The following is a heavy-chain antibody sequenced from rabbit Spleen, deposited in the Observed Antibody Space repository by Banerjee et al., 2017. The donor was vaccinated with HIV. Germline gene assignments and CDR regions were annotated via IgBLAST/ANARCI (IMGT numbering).Heavy chain of an antibody. D-gene: IGHD5-1*01. Sequence: QSLEESGGDLVKPGASLTLTCTASGFSFSSSYWICWVRQAPGKGLQWIACIYGGSSGSTYYASWAKGRFTISKTSSTTVTLQMTSLTAADTAPYFCARDFIGAVGIPNLWGQGTLVTVS. CDR3: ARDFIGAVGIPNL. CDR2: IYGGSSGST. J-gene: IGHJ4*01. V-gene: IGHV1S40*01. CDR1: GFSFSSSYW.